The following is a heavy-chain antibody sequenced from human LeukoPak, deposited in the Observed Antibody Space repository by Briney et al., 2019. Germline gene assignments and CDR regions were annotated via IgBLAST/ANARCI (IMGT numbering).Heavy chain of an antibody. V-gene: IGHV4-4*07. CDR3: ARLRFYDSSGYSPGYYMDV. Sequence: PSGTLSLTCTVSGGSMFSYHWSRVRQSAGEGLEWIGHIYVGGSTNYSPSLKSRVTMSVDTTKNQFSLKLKSVTAADTAVYYCARLRFYDSSGYSPGYYMDVWGKGTTVTVSS. J-gene: IGHJ6*03. CDR2: IYVGGST. D-gene: IGHD3-22*01. CDR1: GGSMFSYH.